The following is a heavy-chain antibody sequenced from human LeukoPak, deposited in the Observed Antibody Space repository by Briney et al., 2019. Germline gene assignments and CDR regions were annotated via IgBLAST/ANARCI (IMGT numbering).Heavy chain of an antibody. CDR3: ARVFVGACDILTGDGAFDI. J-gene: IGHJ3*02. D-gene: IGHD3-9*01. CDR2: ISSSSYI. CDR1: GFTFSSYS. Sequence: GRSLRLSCAASGFTFSSYSMNWVRQAPGKGLEWVSSISSSSYIYYADSVKGRFTISRDNAKNSLYLQMNSLRAEDTAVYYCARVFVGACDILTGDGAFDIWGQGTMVTVSS. V-gene: IGHV3-21*01.